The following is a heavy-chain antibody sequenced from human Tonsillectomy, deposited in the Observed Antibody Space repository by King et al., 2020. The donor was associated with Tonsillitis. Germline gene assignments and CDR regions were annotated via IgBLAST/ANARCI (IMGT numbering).Heavy chain of an antibody. J-gene: IGHJ3*02. CDR3: AWDQDCSDTSCYTWDASDI. CDR2: ISSSSSYI. CDR1: GFTFSSYS. V-gene: IGHV3-21*01. Sequence: VQMVESGGSLVKPGGSLRLSCAASGFTFSSYSMNWVRQAPGKGLEWVSSISSSSSYIYYADSVKGRFTISRDNAKNSLYLQMNSLRAEDTAVYYCAWDQDCSDTSCYTWDASDIWGQGTMVTVSS. D-gene: IGHD2-2*02.